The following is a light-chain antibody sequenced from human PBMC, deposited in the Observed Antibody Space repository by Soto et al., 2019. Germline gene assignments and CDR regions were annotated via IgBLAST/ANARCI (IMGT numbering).Light chain of an antibody. CDR2: GVS. CDR3: SSYTSSSTLVV. V-gene: IGLV2-14*01. CDR1: SSDVGGYNY. Sequence: QSALTQPASVSGSPGQSITISCTGTSSDVGGYNYVSWYQQHPGKAPKLMIYGVSSRPSGISNRFSGSKSGNTASLTISGLQAEDEAHYYCSSYTSSSTLVVFGGGTKLTVL. J-gene: IGLJ3*02.